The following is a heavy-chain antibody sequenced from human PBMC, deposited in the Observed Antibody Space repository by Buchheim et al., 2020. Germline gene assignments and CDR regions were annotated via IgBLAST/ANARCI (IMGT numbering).Heavy chain of an antibody. CDR1: GFSFSSYW. D-gene: IGHD6-19*01. V-gene: IGHV3-74*01. J-gene: IGHJ4*02. CDR2: INSDGSTN. Sequence: EVQLVESGGGLVQPGGSLRLSCAASGFSFSSYWMHWVRQAPGKGLVWVSRINSDGSTNSYADSVKGRFTISRVNAENTLFLQMNSLRAEDTAVYYCARGLVYSSGPGSPRANWGQGTL. CDR3: ARGLVYSSGPGSPRAN.